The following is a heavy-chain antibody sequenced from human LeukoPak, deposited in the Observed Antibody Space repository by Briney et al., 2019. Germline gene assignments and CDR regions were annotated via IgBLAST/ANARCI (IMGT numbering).Heavy chain of an antibody. CDR1: GGSFSGYY. J-gene: IGHJ4*02. Sequence: PSETLSLTCAVYGGSFSGYYWSWIRQPPGKGLEWIGEINHSGSTNYNPSLKIRVTISVDTSKNQFSLKLSSVTAADPAVYYCARLPRYREDYWGQGTLVTVSS. CDR3: ARLPRYREDY. V-gene: IGHV4-34*01. CDR2: INHSGST. D-gene: IGHD1-26*01.